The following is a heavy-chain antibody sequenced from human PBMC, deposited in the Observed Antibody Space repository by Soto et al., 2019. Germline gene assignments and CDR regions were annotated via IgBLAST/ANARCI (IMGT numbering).Heavy chain of an antibody. V-gene: IGHV3-30*09. Sequence: WCSLRLSCAASRFTFTTYAMNWDRQAPGQALERVSLMSFEGTNEHYADSVRGRFAVSSGNSRSTRFLQMNNVRTNDPAVYYCARCGYICACYCYFDFWGVGTLAT. CDR3: ARCGYICACYCYFDF. D-gene: IGHD6-13*01. J-gene: IGHJ4*02. CDR2: MSFEGTNE. CDR1: RFTFTTYA.